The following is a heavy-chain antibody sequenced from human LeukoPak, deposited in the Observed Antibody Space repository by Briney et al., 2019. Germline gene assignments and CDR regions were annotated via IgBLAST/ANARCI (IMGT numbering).Heavy chain of an antibody. CDR1: RYTFTGYY. J-gene: IGHJ3*02. D-gene: IGHD3-3*01. CDR3: ARSTIFGVVSRGGGAFDI. V-gene: IGHV1-2*02. Sequence: GASVKVSCKASRYTFTGYYMHWVRQAPGQGLEWMGWINPNSGGTNYAQKFQGRVTMTRDTSISTAYMELSRLRSDDTAVYYCARSTIFGVVSRGGGAFDIWGQGTMVTVSS. CDR2: INPNSGGT.